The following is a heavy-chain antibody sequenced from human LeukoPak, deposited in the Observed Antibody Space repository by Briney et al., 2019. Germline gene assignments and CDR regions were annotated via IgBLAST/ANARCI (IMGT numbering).Heavy chain of an antibody. V-gene: IGHV3-21*01. J-gene: IGHJ4*02. CDR2: MNSSSNYI. Sequence: GGSLRLSCAASGFTFSAYNMNWVRQAPGKGLEWVSCMNSSSNYIYYADSVKGRFTISRDNAKNSLYLQMNSLRAEDTAVYYCARDEGVSFDYWGQGTLVTVSS. CDR3: ARDEGVSFDY. CDR1: GFTFSAYN.